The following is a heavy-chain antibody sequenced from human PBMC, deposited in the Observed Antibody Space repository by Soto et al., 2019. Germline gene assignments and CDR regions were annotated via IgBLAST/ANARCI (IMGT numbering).Heavy chain of an antibody. Sequence: SVKVSCKASGGTFSSYAISWVRQAPGQGLEWMGGIIPIFGTANYAQKFQGSVTITADESTSTAYMELSSLRSEDTAVYYCARTMTTHIAAAGMKPNYYGMDVWGQGTAVTVSS. D-gene: IGHD6-13*01. CDR2: IIPIFGTA. J-gene: IGHJ6*02. CDR3: ARTMTTHIAAAGMKPNYYGMDV. V-gene: IGHV1-69*13. CDR1: GGTFSSYA.